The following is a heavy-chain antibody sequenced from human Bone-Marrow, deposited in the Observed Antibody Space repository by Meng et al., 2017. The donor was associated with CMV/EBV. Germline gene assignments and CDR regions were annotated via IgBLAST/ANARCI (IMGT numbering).Heavy chain of an antibody. V-gene: IGHV3-30-3*01. CDR2: ISYDGSNK. CDR1: GFTFSSYA. Sequence: GESLKISCAASGFTFSSYAMHWVRQAPGKGLEWVAVISYDGSNKYYADSVKGRFTISRDNSKNTLYLQMNSLRAEDTAVYYCARPLTMYQPPGVWGQGTLVTVSS. D-gene: IGHD2-2*01. J-gene: IGHJ4*02. CDR3: ARPLTMYQPPGV.